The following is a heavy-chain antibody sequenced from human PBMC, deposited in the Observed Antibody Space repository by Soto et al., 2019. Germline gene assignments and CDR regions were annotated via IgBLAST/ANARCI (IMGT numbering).Heavy chain of an antibody. CDR3: ARYRREAVAGYTLDN. D-gene: IGHD6-13*01. CDR2: VFHSGSS. J-gene: IGHJ4*02. Sequence: SETLSLTCTVSGASVTGFYWSWVRQPPGKGLEWIGYVFHSGSSNYNPSLKSRVTISVDTSKSQISLKVNSMTAADTAVYYCARYRREAVAGYTLDNWGQGILVTVSS. CDR1: GASVTGFY. V-gene: IGHV4-59*02.